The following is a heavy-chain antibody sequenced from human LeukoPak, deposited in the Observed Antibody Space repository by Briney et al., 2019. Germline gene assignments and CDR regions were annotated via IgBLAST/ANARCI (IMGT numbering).Heavy chain of an antibody. J-gene: IGHJ4*02. CDR3: ARERLYYDYVWGSYRQRLAFDY. CDR1: GGSFSGYY. CDR2: INHSGST. Sequence: MSAETLSLTCAVYGGSFSGYYWSWIRQPPGKGLEWIGEINHSGSTNYNRSLKSRVTISVDTSKNQFSLKLSSVTAADTAVYYCARERLYYDYVWGSYRQRLAFDYWGQGTLVTVSS. D-gene: IGHD3-16*02. V-gene: IGHV4-34*01.